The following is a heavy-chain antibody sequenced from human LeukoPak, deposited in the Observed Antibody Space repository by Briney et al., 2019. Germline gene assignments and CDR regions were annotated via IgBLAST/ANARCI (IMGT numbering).Heavy chain of an antibody. CDR2: INPSGGST. CDR1: GYTFTSYY. CDR3: ATSIAARGYFDY. Sequence: ASVKVSCKASGYTFTSYYMHWVRQAPGQGLEWMGIINPSGGSTSYAQKFQGRVTMTRDTSTSTVYMELSSLRPEDTAVYYCATSIAARGYFDYWGQGTLVTVSS. J-gene: IGHJ4*02. D-gene: IGHD6-6*01. V-gene: IGHV1-46*01.